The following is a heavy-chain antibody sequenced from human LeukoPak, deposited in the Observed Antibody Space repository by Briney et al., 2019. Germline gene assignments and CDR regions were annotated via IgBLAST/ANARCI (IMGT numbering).Heavy chain of an antibody. V-gene: IGHV1-8*01. J-gene: IGHJ6*03. Sequence: ASVKVSCKASGYSFTTYDITWVRQATGQGLEWMGWMNPDSGNTGYAQKFQGRVTMTRNTSISTAYMELSRLRSDDTAVYYCARAGTVTIYYYMDVWGKGTTVTVSS. CDR3: ARAGTVTIYYYMDV. CDR1: GYSFTTYD. D-gene: IGHD4-11*01. CDR2: MNPDSGNT.